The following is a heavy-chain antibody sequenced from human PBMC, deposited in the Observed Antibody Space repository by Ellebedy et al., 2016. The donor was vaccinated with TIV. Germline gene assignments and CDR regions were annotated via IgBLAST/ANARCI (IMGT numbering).Heavy chain of an antibody. Sequence: AASVKVSCKASGYPFPNYGVSWVRQAPGQGREGVGWISAYNGNTKYGQKFQGRLSLTTDTSMGTAYIELRSLRSDDTGVYFCARDVPADAAAHLGYWGQGTRVTVSS. V-gene: IGHV1-18*04. CDR1: GYPFPNYG. J-gene: IGHJ4*02. CDR3: ARDVPADAAAHLGY. CDR2: ISAYNGNT. D-gene: IGHD2-2*01.